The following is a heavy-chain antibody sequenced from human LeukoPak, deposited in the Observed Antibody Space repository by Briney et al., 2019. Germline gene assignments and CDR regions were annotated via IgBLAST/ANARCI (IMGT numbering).Heavy chain of an antibody. CDR3: ARDVREFLFHCSGGSCYSNWFDP. D-gene: IGHD2-15*01. CDR2: ISYDGSNK. J-gene: IGHJ5*02. V-gene: IGHV3-30-3*01. CDR1: GFTFSSYA. Sequence: GGSLRLSCAAFGFTFSSYAMHWVRQAPGKGLEWVAVISYDGSNKYYADSVKGRFTISRDNSKNTLYLQMNSLRAEDTAVYYCARDVREFLFHCSGGSCYSNWFDPWGQGTLVTVSS.